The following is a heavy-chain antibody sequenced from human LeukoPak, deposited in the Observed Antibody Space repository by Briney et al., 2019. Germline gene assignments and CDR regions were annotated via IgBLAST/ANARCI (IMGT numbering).Heavy chain of an antibody. V-gene: IGHV3-9*01. D-gene: IGHD6-13*01. CDR1: GFIFDDYA. CDR3: AKRGRSSWYFDY. J-gene: IGHJ4*02. CDR2: ISWNSAGI. Sequence: GGSLRLSCAASGFIFDDYAMLWVRQVPGKGLEWVSGISWNSAGIGYADSVKGRFTISRDNAKNSLYLQMNSLRAEDTALYYCAKRGRSSWYFDYWGQGILVAVSS.